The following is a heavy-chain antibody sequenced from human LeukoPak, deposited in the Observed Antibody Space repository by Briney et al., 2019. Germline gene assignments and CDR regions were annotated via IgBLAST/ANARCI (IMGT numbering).Heavy chain of an antibody. Sequence: GGSLRLSCAASGFTFSNAWMSWVRQAPGKGLEWVGRIKSKTDGGTTDYAAPVKGRFTISRDDSKNTLYLQMSSLKTEDTAVYYCTTDIVVVPAATFAFDIWGQGTMVTVSS. V-gene: IGHV3-15*01. CDR1: GFTFSNAW. CDR3: TTDIVVVPAATFAFDI. J-gene: IGHJ3*02. D-gene: IGHD2-2*01. CDR2: IKSKTDGGTT.